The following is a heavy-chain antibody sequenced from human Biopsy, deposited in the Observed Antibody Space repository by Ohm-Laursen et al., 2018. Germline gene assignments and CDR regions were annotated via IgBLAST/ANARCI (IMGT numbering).Heavy chain of an antibody. CDR2: ISDIGSST. Sequence: GSLRLSCTASGFTFSNYAMTWVRQAPGKGLEWVSAISDIGSSTFYSDSVKGRFTISRDNSKKTLYLQMNSLRAEDTAIYYCAKDQPDLAVVVAAHWHFDPWGRGTLVTVSS. D-gene: IGHD2-15*01. CDR1: GFTFSNYA. CDR3: AKDQPDLAVVVAAHWHFDP. V-gene: IGHV3-23*01. J-gene: IGHJ2*01.